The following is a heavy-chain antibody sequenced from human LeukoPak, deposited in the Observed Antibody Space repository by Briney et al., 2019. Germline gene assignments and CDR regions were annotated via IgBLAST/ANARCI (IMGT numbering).Heavy chain of an antibody. CDR3: VKSAGFDWLSPLDAFDI. CDR1: GFTISRYA. J-gene: IGHJ3*02. CDR2: ISSSGGST. V-gene: IGHV3-64D*06. D-gene: IGHD3-9*01. Sequence: PGGSLRLSCSASGFTISRYAMHWVRQAPGKGLEYVSAISSSGGSTYYADSVKGRFTISRDNSKDTLYLQMSSLRAEDTTVYYCVKSAGFDWLSPLDAFDIWGQGTMVTVSS.